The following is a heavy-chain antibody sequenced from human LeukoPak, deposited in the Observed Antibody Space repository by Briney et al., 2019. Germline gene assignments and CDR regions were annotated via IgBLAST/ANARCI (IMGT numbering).Heavy chain of an antibody. Sequence: EASVKVSCKASGYTFTSYGISWVRQAPGQGLEWMGWISAYNGNTNYAQKLQGRVTMTTDTSTSTAYMELRSLRFDDTAVYYCARPFVYCSGGSCPFDYWGQGTLVTVSS. J-gene: IGHJ4*02. D-gene: IGHD2-15*01. V-gene: IGHV1-18*01. CDR2: ISAYNGNT. CDR1: GYTFTSYG. CDR3: ARPFVYCSGGSCPFDY.